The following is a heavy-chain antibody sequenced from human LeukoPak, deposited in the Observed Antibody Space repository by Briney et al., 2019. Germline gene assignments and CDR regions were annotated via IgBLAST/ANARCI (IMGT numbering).Heavy chain of an antibody. Sequence: SQTLSLTCTVSGGSISSGGYYWGWIRQPPEKGLEWVGSIYHTGGITYYSPSLKSRVTMSVDTFKSQFSLKLSSVTAADTAVYYCARHTDSDYVWGFDFWGQGTLVTVSS. CDR1: GGSISSGGYY. J-gene: IGHJ4*02. CDR2: IYHTGGIT. V-gene: IGHV4-39*01. CDR3: ARHTDSDYVWGFDF. D-gene: IGHD3-16*01.